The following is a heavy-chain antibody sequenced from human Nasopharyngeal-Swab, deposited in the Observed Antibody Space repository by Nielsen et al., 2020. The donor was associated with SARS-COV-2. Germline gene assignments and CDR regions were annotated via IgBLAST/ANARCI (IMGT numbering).Heavy chain of an antibody. CDR1: GFTFSSYW. J-gene: IGHJ4*02. V-gene: IGHV3-74*01. D-gene: IGHD4-17*01. CDR3: VRRGPDYGELDY. CDR2: INSDGSST. Sequence: GESLKISCAASGFTFSSYWMHWVRQAPGKGLVWVSRINSDGSSTSYADSVKGRFTISRDNAKNSLYLQMNSLRAEDTALYYCVRRGPDYGELDYWGQGTLVTVSS.